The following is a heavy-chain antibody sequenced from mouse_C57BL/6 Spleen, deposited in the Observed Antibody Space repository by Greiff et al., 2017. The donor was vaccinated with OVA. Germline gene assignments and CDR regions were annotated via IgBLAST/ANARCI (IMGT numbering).Heavy chain of an antibody. Sequence: VQLQQSGPELVKPGASVKMSCKASGYTFTDYNMNWVKQSHGKSLEWIGYINPNNGGTSYNQKFKGKATLTVNKSSSTAYMELRSLTSEASAVYYCAKEGGRKRFAYWGQGTLVTVSA. J-gene: IGHJ3*01. CDR2: INPNNGGT. V-gene: IGHV1-22*01. CDR3: AKEGGRKRFAY. CDR1: GYTFTDYN.